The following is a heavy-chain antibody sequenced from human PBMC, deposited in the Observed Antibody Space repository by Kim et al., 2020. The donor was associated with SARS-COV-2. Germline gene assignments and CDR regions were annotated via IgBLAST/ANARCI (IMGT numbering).Heavy chain of an antibody. V-gene: IGHV4-30-2*01. Sequence: SLKSRVTLSVDRSKNQFSLKRSSVTAADTAVYYCARGQWELLESTNWFDPWGQGTLVTVSS. CDR3: ARGQWELLESTNWFDP. D-gene: IGHD1-26*01. J-gene: IGHJ5*02.